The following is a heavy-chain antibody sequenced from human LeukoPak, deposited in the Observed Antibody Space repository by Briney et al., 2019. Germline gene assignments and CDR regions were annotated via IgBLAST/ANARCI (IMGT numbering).Heavy chain of an antibody. CDR1: GFTVSNNY. CDR2: IHSGGST. Sequence: PGGSLRLSCAASGFTVSNNYMNWVRQAPGKGLEWVSVIHSGGSTYYADSVRGRFTISRDNSKNTLYLQMNSLRAEDTAVYYCARNYPSFDIWGQGTMVTVSS. CDR3: ARNYPSFDI. V-gene: IGHV3-53*01. J-gene: IGHJ3*02. D-gene: IGHD1-7*01.